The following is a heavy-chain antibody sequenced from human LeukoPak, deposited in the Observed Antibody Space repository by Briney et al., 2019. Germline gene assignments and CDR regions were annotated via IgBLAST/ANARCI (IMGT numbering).Heavy chain of an antibody. CDR1: GASISSADHW. CDR3: PRQIARGLRAFDP. CDR2: IYHSGSI. Sequence: PSETLSLTCSVSGASISSADHWWAWIRQSPGMGLEWIGSIYHSGSIYYNPSLKSRLTISVETSRNQFSLRLNSLTAAETAVYYCPRQIARGLRAFDPWGQGSLVTVTS. D-gene: IGHD2-21*01. J-gene: IGHJ5*02. V-gene: IGHV4-39*01.